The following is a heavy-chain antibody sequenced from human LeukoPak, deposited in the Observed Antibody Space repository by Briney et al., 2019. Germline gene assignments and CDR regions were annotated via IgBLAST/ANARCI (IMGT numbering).Heavy chain of an antibody. Sequence: ASVKVSCKASGYAFTSYGISWVRQAPGQGLEWMGWISAYNGNTNYAQKLQGRVTMTTDTSTSTAYMELRSLRSDDTAVYYCARDRHIVVVTATPFDYWGQGTLVTVSS. J-gene: IGHJ4*02. V-gene: IGHV1-18*01. CDR3: ARDRHIVVVTATPFDY. CDR1: GYAFTSYG. CDR2: ISAYNGNT. D-gene: IGHD2-21*02.